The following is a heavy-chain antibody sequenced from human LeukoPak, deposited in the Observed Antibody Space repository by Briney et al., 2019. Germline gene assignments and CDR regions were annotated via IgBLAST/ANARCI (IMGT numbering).Heavy chain of an antibody. CDR1: GFTFGDYA. Sequence: GGSLRLSCAASGFTFGDYAMHWVRQAPGKGLEWVSLICGDGGSTYYADSVNDRVTISRDNSKNSLYLQKNSLRTEDTVLYDCAKDMAAAGVWYYYGMDVWGQGTTVTVSS. J-gene: IGHJ6*02. CDR2: ICGDGGST. D-gene: IGHD6-13*01. CDR3: AKDMAAAGVWYYYGMDV. V-gene: IGHV3-43*02.